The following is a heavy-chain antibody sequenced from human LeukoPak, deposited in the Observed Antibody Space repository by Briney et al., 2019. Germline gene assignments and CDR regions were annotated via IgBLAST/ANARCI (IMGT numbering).Heavy chain of an antibody. V-gene: IGHV4-61*01. Sequence: SETLSLTCTVSGDSVSSGIYYWTWNRQPPGKGLEWIGYIYYSGSTNYNPSLKSRVTISVDTSKNQFSLKLSSVTAADTAVYYCASRMFYNWFDPWGQGTLVTVSS. J-gene: IGHJ5*02. CDR1: GDSVSSGIYY. D-gene: IGHD3-10*02. CDR3: ASRMFYNWFDP. CDR2: IYYSGST.